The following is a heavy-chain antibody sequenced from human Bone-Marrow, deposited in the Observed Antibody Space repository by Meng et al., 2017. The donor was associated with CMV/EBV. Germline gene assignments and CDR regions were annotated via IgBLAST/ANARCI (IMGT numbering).Heavy chain of an antibody. Sequence: GESLKISCAASGFTFSSYSMNWVRQAPGKGLEWVSSISSSSSYIYYADSVKGRFTISRDNAKNSLYLQMNSLRAEDTAVYYCARESSGYDSGGFDCWGQGTLVTVSS. CDR3: ARESSGYDSGGFDC. CDR2: ISSSSSYI. D-gene: IGHD5-12*01. CDR1: GFTFSSYS. J-gene: IGHJ4*02. V-gene: IGHV3-21*01.